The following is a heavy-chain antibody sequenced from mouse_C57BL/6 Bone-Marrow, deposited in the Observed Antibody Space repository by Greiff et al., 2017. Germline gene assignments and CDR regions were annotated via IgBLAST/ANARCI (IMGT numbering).Heavy chain of an antibody. CDR1: GFTFSDYG. Sequence: EVQLVESGGGLVKPGGSLKLSCAASGFTFSDYGMHWVRQAPEKGLEWVAYISSGSSTIYSADTVKGRFTISRDNGKNTLCLQMTSLRSEYTAMYYCAVPFAYGGQGTLVTVSA. CDR3: AVPFAY. CDR2: ISSGSSTI. V-gene: IGHV5-17*01. J-gene: IGHJ3*01.